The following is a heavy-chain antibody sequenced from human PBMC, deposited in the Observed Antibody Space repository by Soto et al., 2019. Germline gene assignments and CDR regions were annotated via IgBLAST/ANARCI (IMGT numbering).Heavy chain of an antibody. J-gene: IGHJ4*02. D-gene: IGHD1-26*01. Sequence: ASVKVSCKASGYTFTGYAMHWVRQAPGQRLEWMGWINAGNGNTKYSQKFQGRVTITRDTSASTVYMELSSLRSEDTAVYYCAIERELNYFDYWGQGTLVTVSS. CDR3: AIERELNYFDY. CDR2: INAGNGNT. V-gene: IGHV1-3*01. CDR1: GYTFTGYA.